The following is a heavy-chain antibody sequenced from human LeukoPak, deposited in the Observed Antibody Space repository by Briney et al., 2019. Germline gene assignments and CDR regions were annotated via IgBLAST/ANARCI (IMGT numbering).Heavy chain of an antibody. D-gene: IGHD2-15*01. CDR1: GFTFSSYE. V-gene: IGHV3-48*03. CDR2: ISSSGSTI. J-gene: IGHJ6*03. CDR3: ARDRVDIVVVVAATRFNYYYYMDV. Sequence: GGSLRLSCAASGFTFSSYEMNWVRQAPGKWLEWVSYISSSGSTIYYADSVKGRFTISRDNAKNSLYLQMNSLRAEDTAVYYCARDRVDIVVVVAATRFNYYYYMDVWGKGTTVTISS.